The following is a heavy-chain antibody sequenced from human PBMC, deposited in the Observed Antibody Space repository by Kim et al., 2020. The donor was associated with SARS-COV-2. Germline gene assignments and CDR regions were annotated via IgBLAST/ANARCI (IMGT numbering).Heavy chain of an antibody. Sequence: GESLKISCKGSGYRFTSQWITWVRQMPGKGLEWMGRIDLSDSYTDYSPSFQGHVTIAGDKSITTAYLQWTSLKASDTGTYYCARVELSSGSFSRLDVWGQGTTVTVSS. D-gene: IGHD3-10*01. J-gene: IGHJ6*02. V-gene: IGHV5-10-1*01. CDR1: GYRFTSQW. CDR2: IDLSDSYT. CDR3: ARVELSSGSFSRLDV.